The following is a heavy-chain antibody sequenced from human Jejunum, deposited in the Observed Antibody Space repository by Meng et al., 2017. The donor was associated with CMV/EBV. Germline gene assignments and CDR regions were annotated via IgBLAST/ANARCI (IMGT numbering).Heavy chain of an antibody. CDR1: VSSISRCRHL. CDR2: IHYIENT. J-gene: IGHJ4*02. V-gene: IGHV4-39*07. D-gene: IGHD5-12*01. CDR3: EVDISSAWFYY. Sequence: DTGLGNACDPLDLPRSVFVSSISRCRHLWCCIPQHPGNVQEWIAAIHYIENTQYTQSLKSRITISVDTSTSHISLKVHSVTDADNAMYYCEVDISSAWFYYWGQGTLVTVSS.